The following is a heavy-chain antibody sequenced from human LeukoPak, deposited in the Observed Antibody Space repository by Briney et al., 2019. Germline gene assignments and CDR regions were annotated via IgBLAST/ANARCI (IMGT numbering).Heavy chain of an antibody. CDR2: ISSSGNTI. V-gene: IGHV3-48*02. Sequence: PGGSLRHSCAASGFIFSSYSMNWVRQAPGKGLEWVSYISSSGNTIYYADSVKRRFTSSRDNAKNPLYLQMDSLRDEDTAVYFCARDPDSSTWSYGMDVWGQGTTVTVSS. CDR3: ARDPDSSTWSYGMDV. CDR1: GFIFSSYS. D-gene: IGHD6-6*01. J-gene: IGHJ6*02.